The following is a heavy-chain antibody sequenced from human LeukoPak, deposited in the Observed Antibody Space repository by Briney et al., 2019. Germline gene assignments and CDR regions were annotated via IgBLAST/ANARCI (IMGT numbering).Heavy chain of an antibody. D-gene: IGHD6-19*01. V-gene: IGHV3-21*01. Sequence: GGSLRLSCAASGFTFSSYSVSWVRQAPGKGLEWVSSITSSSSYIYYADSVKGRFTISRDNAKNSLYLQMNSPRAEDTAVYYCARFHSSGWFIDYWGQGTLVTVSS. J-gene: IGHJ4*02. CDR1: GFTFSSYS. CDR3: ARFHSSGWFIDY. CDR2: ITSSSSYI.